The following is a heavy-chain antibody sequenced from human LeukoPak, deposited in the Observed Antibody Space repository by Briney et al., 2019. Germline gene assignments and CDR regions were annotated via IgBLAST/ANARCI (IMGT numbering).Heavy chain of an antibody. J-gene: IGHJ4*02. D-gene: IGHD3-10*01. CDR3: TTRFLEY. V-gene: IGHV6-1*01. CDR1: GDSVSSNSGV. Sequence: SQTLSLTCAISGDSVSSNSGVWNWIRQSPSRGLEWVGRTYYRSKWYSDYAVSVKSRITINPDTSKNQFSLQRNSVTPEDTAVYYCTTRFLEYWGQGNLVTVSS. CDR2: TYYRSKWYS.